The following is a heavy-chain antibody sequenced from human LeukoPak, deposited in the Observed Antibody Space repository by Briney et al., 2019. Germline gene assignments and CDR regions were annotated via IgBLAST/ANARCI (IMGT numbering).Heavy chain of an antibody. CDR3: ARVLGIVVGVAAHGTIDY. D-gene: IGHD2-15*01. Sequence: GASVKVSCKASVYTFTSYGISWVRQAPGQGLEWMGGISAYNGNTNYAQKLQGRVTMTTDTSTSTAYMELRSLRSDDTAVYYCARVLGIVVGVAAHGTIDYWGQGTLVTVSS. V-gene: IGHV1-18*01. CDR2: ISAYNGNT. J-gene: IGHJ4*02. CDR1: VYTFTSYG.